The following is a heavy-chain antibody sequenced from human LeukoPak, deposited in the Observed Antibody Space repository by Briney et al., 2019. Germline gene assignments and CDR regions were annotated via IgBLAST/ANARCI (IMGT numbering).Heavy chain of an antibody. CDR1: GFTLSTYS. CDR2: ISGSNHI. CDR3: ARSSGGSAFDI. Sequence: GGSLRLSCAASGFTLSTYSVNWVRQAPGKGLAWVSSISGSNHIYYAASVKGRFIISRDNAKNSLYLQMNSLRAEDTAVYYCARSSGGSAFDIWGQGTMVTVSS. V-gene: IGHV3-21*04. D-gene: IGHD3-10*01. J-gene: IGHJ3*02.